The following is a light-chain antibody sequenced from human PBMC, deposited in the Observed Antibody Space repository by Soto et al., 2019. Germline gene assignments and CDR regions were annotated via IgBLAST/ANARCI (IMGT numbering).Light chain of an antibody. CDR2: EVN. CDR3: CSYVGSSTFVV. J-gene: IGLJ2*01. CDR1: NDDVGTYNL. Sequence: QSALTQPASVSGSPGQSITISCTGTNDDVGTYNLVSWYQQHPGKAPKLIIYEVNKRPSGVSNRFSGSKSGNTASLTISGLQAEDEADYYCCSYVGSSTFVVFGGGTKVTVL. V-gene: IGLV2-23*02.